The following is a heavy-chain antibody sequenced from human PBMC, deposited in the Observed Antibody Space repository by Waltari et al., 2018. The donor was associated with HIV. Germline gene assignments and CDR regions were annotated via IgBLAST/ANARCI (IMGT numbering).Heavy chain of an antibody. CDR3: ARRRVTMVRGDNWFDP. D-gene: IGHD3-10*01. J-gene: IGHJ5*02. Sequence: QVQLQESGPGLVKPSETLSLTCTVTGGSISSYYWSWIRQPPGKGLEWIGYIDYSGSTNYNPSLKSRVTISVDTSKNQFSLKLSSVTAADTAVYYCARRRVTMVRGDNWFDPWGQGTLVTVSS. V-gene: IGHV4-59*08. CDR1: GGSISSYY. CDR2: IDYSGST.